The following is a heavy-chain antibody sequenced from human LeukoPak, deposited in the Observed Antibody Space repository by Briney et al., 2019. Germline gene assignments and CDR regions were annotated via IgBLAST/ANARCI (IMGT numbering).Heavy chain of an antibody. CDR3: AKHGSGSYAIYYFDY. CDR2: ISGSGGST. Sequence: GGSLRLSCAASGFTFSSYAMSWVRQAPGKGREWVSGISGSGGSTYYADSVKGRFTISRDNSKNTLYLQMNSLSAEDTAVYYCAKHGSGSYAIYYFDYWGQGTLVTVSS. D-gene: IGHD3-10*01. V-gene: IGHV3-23*01. J-gene: IGHJ4*02. CDR1: GFTFSSYA.